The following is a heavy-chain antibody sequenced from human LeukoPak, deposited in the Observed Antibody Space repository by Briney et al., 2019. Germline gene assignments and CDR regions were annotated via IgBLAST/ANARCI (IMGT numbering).Heavy chain of an antibody. J-gene: IGHJ5*02. CDR2: IYYSGST. V-gene: IGHV4-39*07. D-gene: IGHD6-13*01. CDR3: ARSKAAAGTDWFDP. CDR1: GGSISSGSYY. Sequence: SETLSLTCTVSGGSISSGSYYWGWIRQPPGKGLEWIGSIYYSGSTYYNPSLKSRVTISVDTPKNQFSLKLSSVTAADTAVYYCARSKAAAGTDWFDPWGQGTLVTVSS.